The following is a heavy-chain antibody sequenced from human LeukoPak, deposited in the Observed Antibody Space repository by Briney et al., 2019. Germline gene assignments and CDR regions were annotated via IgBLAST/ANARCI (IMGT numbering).Heavy chain of an antibody. CDR1: GLTFSSYA. Sequence: GGSLRLSCAASGLTFSSYAMSWVRQAPGKGLEWVSAISGSGGSTYYADSVKGRFTISRDNSKNTLYLQMNSLRAEDRSVYYCVKGSYNSSGYLYYFYYRGQGTLVTVSS. J-gene: IGHJ4*02. CDR2: ISGSGGST. D-gene: IGHD3-22*01. V-gene: IGHV3-23*01. CDR3: VKGSYNSSGYLYYFYY.